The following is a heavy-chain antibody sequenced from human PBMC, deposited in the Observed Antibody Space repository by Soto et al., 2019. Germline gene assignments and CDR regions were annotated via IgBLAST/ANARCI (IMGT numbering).Heavy chain of an antibody. V-gene: IGHV3-30*18. CDR3: TKDGGATVTTGGVYYYYGMDV. CDR2: ISYDGSNK. J-gene: IGHJ6*02. CDR1: GFTFSSYG. D-gene: IGHD4-17*01. Sequence: PGGSLRLSCAASGFTFSSYGMHWGRQAPGKGLEWVAVISYDGSNKYYADSVKGRFTISRDNSKNTLYLQMNSLRAEDTAVYYCTKDGGATVTTGGVYYYYGMDVWGQGTTVTVSS.